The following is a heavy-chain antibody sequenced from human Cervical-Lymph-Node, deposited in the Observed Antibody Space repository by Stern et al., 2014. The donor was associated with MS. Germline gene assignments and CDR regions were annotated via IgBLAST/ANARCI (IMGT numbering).Heavy chain of an antibody. V-gene: IGHV1-69*01. CDR1: GGPFNVYA. J-gene: IGHJ6*02. D-gene: IGHD2-15*01. Sequence: QVQLVQSGAEVKKPGSSVKVSCQASGGPFNVYAINWMRQAPGQGLEWMGGIIPIFGTANSAQKFQGRVTITADESTRTSSMQLSSLRSNDTAVYYCARDGRHRDNYGLDVWGQGTTVIVSS. CDR2: IIPIFGTA. CDR3: ARDGRHRDNYGLDV.